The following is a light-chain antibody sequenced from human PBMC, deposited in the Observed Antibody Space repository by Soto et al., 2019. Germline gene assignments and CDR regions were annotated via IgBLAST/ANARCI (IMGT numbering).Light chain of an antibody. J-gene: IGKJ2*01. CDR3: QQRSNWPRT. CDR2: HAS. Sequence: EIVLTQSPATLSLSPGERATLSCRASQSVRSYLAWYQQKPGQAPRLLIYHASNRATGIPARFSGSGSGTDFTLTISSLEPEDFAVYYCQQRSNWPRTFGQGTKLEIK. CDR1: QSVRSY. V-gene: IGKV3-11*01.